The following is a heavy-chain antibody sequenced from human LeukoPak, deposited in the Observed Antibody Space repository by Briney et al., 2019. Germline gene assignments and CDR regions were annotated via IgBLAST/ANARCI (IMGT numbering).Heavy chain of an antibody. V-gene: IGHV1-18*01. CDR2: ITAGNGNT. J-gene: IGHJ3*02. Sequence: ASVKVSCKASGYNFNSCGIGWVRQAPRQGLEWMGWITAGNGNTNYAQKVQGRVTMTTDTSTSTAYMELRSLRSDDTAVYFCATDLARGYSYGYNAFDIWGQGTMVTVSS. CDR3: ATDLARGYSYGYNAFDI. D-gene: IGHD5-18*01. CDR1: GYNFNSCG.